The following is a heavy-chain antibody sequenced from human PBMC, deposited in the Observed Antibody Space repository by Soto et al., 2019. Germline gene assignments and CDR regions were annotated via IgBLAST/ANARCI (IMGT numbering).Heavy chain of an antibody. V-gene: IGHV3-74*01. J-gene: IGHJ4*02. CDR1: GFDFTNAW. Sequence: PGGSLRLSCAASGFDFTNAWMHWARQAPGKGLVWVSHVNSDGSITTYADSVKGRFTISRDNAKNTVYLQMNSLRVEDTAVYYCTRDQRYSSAVWGQGTLVTVSS. D-gene: IGHD5-18*01. CDR3: TRDQRYSSAV. CDR2: VNSDGSIT.